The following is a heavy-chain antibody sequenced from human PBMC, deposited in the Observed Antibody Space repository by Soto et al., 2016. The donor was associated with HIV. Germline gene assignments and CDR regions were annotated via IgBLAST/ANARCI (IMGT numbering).Heavy chain of an antibody. CDR3: ARDPPPTYGSRYGMDV. Sequence: VQLVESGGGLVKPGGSLTLSCAASGFTLTDYSMNWIRQAPGKGLEWISSIIYRDSDTYYLGSVKGRFIISRDSAKNSVSLQMNSLRAEDTAVYYCARDPPPTYGSRYGMDVVGPRDHGHPVSS. CDR1: GFTLTDYS. CDR2: IIYRDSDT. D-gene: IGHD6-13*01. J-gene: IGHJ6*02. V-gene: IGHV3-11*05.